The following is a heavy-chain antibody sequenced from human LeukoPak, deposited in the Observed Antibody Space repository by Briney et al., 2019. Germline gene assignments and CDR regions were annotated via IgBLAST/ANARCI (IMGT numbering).Heavy chain of an antibody. D-gene: IGHD7-27*01. Sequence: GGSLRLSCAASGFSISSKYLSWVRQAPGKGLVWVSALHSGGHTFYADSVRGRFSISRDISKNTLYLQMTDLGAEDTALYYCVRGLSGVSAWYFDLWGQGTLVTVSS. V-gene: IGHV3-53*01. CDR3: VRGLSGVSAWYFDL. CDR2: LHSGGHT. J-gene: IGHJ2*01. CDR1: GFSISSKY.